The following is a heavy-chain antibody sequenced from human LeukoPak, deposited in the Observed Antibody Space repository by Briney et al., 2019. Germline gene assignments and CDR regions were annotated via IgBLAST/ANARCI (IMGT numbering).Heavy chain of an antibody. CDR3: AKAGSYHPVSDFDY. CDR1: GFTFSTSA. Sequence: EPGGSLRLSCAASGFTFSTSAMTWVRQAPGKGLEWVSAISGSGGSTYYADSVKGRFTISRDNSKNTLYLQMNSLRAEDTAVYYCAKAGSYHPVSDFDYWGQGTLVTVSS. V-gene: IGHV3-23*01. D-gene: IGHD1-26*01. J-gene: IGHJ4*02. CDR2: ISGSGGST.